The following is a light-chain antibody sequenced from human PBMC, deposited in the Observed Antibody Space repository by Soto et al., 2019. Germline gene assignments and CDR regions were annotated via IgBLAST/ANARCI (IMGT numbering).Light chain of an antibody. J-gene: IGLJ2*01. V-gene: IGLV4-69*01. CDR2: VNSDGSH. CDR1: SGHSNYA. Sequence: QLVLTQSPSASASLGASVKLTCTLSSGHSNYAIAWHQQQPEKGPQYLMKVNSDGSHTRGDGIPDRFSGSSSGAERYLTISSLHSEDEADYYCQTWDTDIRVFGGGTKLTVL. CDR3: QTWDTDIRV.